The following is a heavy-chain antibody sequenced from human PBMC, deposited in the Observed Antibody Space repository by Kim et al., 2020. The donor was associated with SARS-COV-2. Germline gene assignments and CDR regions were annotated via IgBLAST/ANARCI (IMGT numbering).Heavy chain of an antibody. Sequence: GGSLRLSCAASGFTFSSYAMSWVRQAPGKGLEWVSAISGSGGSTYYADSVKGRFTISRDNSKNTLYLQMNSLRAEDTAVYYCAKDMGSMVRGRIDYWGQGTLVTVSS. J-gene: IGHJ4*02. CDR2: ISGSGGST. CDR3: AKDMGSMVRGRIDY. V-gene: IGHV3-23*01. D-gene: IGHD3-10*01. CDR1: GFTFSSYA.